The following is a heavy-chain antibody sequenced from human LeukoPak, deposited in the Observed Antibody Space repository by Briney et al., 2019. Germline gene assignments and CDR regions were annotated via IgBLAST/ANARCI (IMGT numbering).Heavy chain of an antibody. Sequence: GGSLRLSCAAPGFTLRGYGMHWVRQAPGKGLKWVAFIRSDGSNKYYADSVKGRFTISRDNSKNTLYLQMNSLRAEDTAVYYCARILSSAWGELGYWGQGTLVTVSS. J-gene: IGHJ4*02. CDR2: IRSDGSNK. CDR1: GFTLRGYG. D-gene: IGHD6-19*01. CDR3: ARILSSAWGELGY. V-gene: IGHV3-30*02.